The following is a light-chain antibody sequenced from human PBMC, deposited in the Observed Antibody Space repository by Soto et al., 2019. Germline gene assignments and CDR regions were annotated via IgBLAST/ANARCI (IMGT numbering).Light chain of an antibody. Sequence: QSALAQPASVSGSPGQSIAISCTGTSSDVGSYNLVSWYQQHPGKAPKLMIYEGTKRPSGVSNRFSGSKSGNTASLTISGLQAEDEADYYCCSSAGSSLYGFGSGTKVTVL. J-gene: IGLJ1*01. CDR3: CSSAGSSLYG. CDR1: SSDVGSYNL. CDR2: EGT. V-gene: IGLV2-23*01.